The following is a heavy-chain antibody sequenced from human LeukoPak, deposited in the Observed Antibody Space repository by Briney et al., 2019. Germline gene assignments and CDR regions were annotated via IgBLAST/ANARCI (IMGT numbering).Heavy chain of an antibody. CDR2: ISYDGTKT. Sequence: GRSLRLSCAPSGFTFGSSNMHWVRQSPAKGLEWGGLISYDGTKTYYAESVRGRFTISRDNSKNMLFLQMDSLSAEDTAMYYCERGWFGESNWGQGTLVTVSS. D-gene: IGHD3-10*01. V-gene: IGHV3-30*04. CDR1: GFTFGSSN. CDR3: ERGWFGESN. J-gene: IGHJ4*02.